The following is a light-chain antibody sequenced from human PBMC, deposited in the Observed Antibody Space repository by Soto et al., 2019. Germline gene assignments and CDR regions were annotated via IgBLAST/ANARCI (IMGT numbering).Light chain of an antibody. CDR1: QSISSW. V-gene: IGKV1-5*03. Sequence: DIQMTQSPSTLSASVGDRVTITCRASQSISSWLAWYQQKPGKAPKLLIYKASSLESGVPPRFSGSGSGTVFILTISRLHPDDFATYYCQQYNSYPLTFGGGTKVEIK. CDR2: KAS. J-gene: IGKJ4*01. CDR3: QQYNSYPLT.